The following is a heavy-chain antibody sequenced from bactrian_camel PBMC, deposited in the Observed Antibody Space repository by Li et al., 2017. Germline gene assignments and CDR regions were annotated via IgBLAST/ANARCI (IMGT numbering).Heavy chain of an antibody. CDR1: GDAYTTHS. V-gene: IGHV3S53*01. Sequence: QVQLVESGGGSVQGGGSLRLSCAASGDAYTTHSMAWFRQAPGKQREGVAAIESDGSTSYADSVKGRFTVSKDNVKNTLYLQMNSLKPEDTAMYYCAVTTSSPCRWSFGYWGQGTQVTVS. CDR3: AVTTSSPCRWSFGY. CDR2: IESDGST. J-gene: IGHJ4*01. D-gene: IGHD2*01.